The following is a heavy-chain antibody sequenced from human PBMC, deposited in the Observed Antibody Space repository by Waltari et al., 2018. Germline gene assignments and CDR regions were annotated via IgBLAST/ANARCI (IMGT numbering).Heavy chain of an antibody. J-gene: IGHJ6*02. CDR3: ARAESRWLVTYYYYGMDV. CDR2: IYYSGST. V-gene: IGHV4-39*07. D-gene: IGHD6-19*01. CDR1: GGSISSSSYY. Sequence: QLQLQESGPGLVKPSETLSLTCTVSGGSISSSSYYWGWIRQPPGKGLEWIGSIYYSGSTYYNPSLKGRVTISVDTSKNQFSLKLSSVTAADTAVYYCARAESRWLVTYYYYGMDVWGQGTTVTVSS.